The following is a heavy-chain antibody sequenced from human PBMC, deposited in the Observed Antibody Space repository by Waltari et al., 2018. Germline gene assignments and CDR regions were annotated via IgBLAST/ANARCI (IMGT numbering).Heavy chain of an antibody. J-gene: IGHJ4*02. CDR1: GFTFGDYA. Sequence: EVQLVESGGGLVQPGRSLRLSCTASGFTFGDYAMSWVRQAPGKGLEWVGFIRSKAYGGTTEYAASVKGRFTISRDDSKSIAYLQMNSLKTEDTAVYYCTRGYGSGSYYNVLPDYWGQGTLVTVSS. V-gene: IGHV3-49*04. D-gene: IGHD3-10*01. CDR3: TRGYGSGSYYNVLPDY. CDR2: IRSKAYGGTT.